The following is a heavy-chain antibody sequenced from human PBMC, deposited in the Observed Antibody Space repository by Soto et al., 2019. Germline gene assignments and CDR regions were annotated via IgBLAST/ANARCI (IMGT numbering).Heavy chain of an antibody. J-gene: IGHJ4*02. CDR1: GYTFISYW. D-gene: IGHD5-18*01. V-gene: IGHV5-10-1*01. Sequence: VESLKIACKASGYTFISYWITCFLQMPGKGLEWMGRIDPSDSSTKYSPSLQGHVTMSIDKSITTAHLQWTSLKVSDTAIYYCAATGYTYGYHFDHWGQGTQVTVSS. CDR3: AATGYTYGYHFDH. CDR2: IDPSDSST.